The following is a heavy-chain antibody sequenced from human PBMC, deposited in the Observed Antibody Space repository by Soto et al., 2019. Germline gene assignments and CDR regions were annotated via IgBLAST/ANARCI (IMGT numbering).Heavy chain of an antibody. J-gene: IGHJ5*02. V-gene: IGHV4-30-4*08. CDR1: WGTSVGGDDH. CDR2: SYYRGST. D-gene: IGHD2-2*02. CDR3: ARGEDCSSTSCYTVGWLDP. Sequence: SLTHRPTWCVAWGTSVGGDDHRIWIRQPHGKGLECIANSYYRGSTYYNPSLKSRVTISVGTTKNRCSLKLSSVTAADTAVYYCARGEDCSSTSCYTVGWLDPWRQGTLVPVFS.